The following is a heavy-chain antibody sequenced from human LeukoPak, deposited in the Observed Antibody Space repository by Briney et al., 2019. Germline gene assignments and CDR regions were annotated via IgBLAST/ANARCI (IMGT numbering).Heavy chain of an antibody. V-gene: IGHV3-53*01. CDR3: AGHSSGWYSVDY. Sequence: QPGGSLRLSCAASGFTVSSNYMSWVRQAPGKGLEWVSVIYSGGSTYYADSVKGRFTISRDNSKNTLYLQMNSLRAEDTAVHYCAGHSSGWYSVDYWGQGTLVTVSS. CDR2: IYSGGST. CDR1: GFTVSSNY. D-gene: IGHD6-19*01. J-gene: IGHJ4*02.